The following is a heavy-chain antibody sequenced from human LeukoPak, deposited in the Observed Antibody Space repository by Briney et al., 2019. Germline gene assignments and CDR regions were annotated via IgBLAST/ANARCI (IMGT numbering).Heavy chain of an antibody. J-gene: IGHJ2*01. Sequence: GASVKVSCKAPGYTFTTHYIHWVRQAPGQGLEWMGIINPSDGGASYAQKFQGRLTMSRDTSTSTLYMELSSLRSEDTAIYYCARKAPHDTSGWYFDLWGRGTLVTVSS. V-gene: IGHV1-46*01. CDR2: INPSDGGA. CDR3: ARKAPHDTSGWYFDL. D-gene: IGHD3-22*01. CDR1: GYTFTTHY.